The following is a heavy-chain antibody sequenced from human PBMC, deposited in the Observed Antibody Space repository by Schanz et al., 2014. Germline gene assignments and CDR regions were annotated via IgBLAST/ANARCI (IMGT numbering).Heavy chain of an antibody. CDR2: IKSKTDGETT. CDR3: ATASSPVREAGAGSSFHL. D-gene: IGHD6-13*01. CDR1: TSIFNHAW. V-gene: IGHV3-15*01. J-gene: IGHJ5*02. Sequence: EVQLVESGGGLVKPGGSLRLSCAASTSIFNHAWMSWVRQAPGKGLEWLGRIKSKTDGETTDYAAPVKGRFSSSRDDSQSTLYLQMNSLKSEDTAVYYCATASSPVREAGAGSSFHLWGQGTLVTVSS.